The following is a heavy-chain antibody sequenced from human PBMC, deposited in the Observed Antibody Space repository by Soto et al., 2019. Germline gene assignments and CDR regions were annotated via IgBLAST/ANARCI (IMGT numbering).Heavy chain of an antibody. CDR3: AREFRLGPYYYYYYGMDV. CDR2: ISSSSSYI. D-gene: IGHD6-19*01. J-gene: IGHJ6*02. CDR1: GFTFSSYS. V-gene: IGHV3-21*01. Sequence: PGGSLRLSCAASGFTFSSYSMNWVRQAPGKGLEWVSSISSSSSYIYYADSVKGRFAISRDNAKNSLYLQMNSLRAEDTAVYYCAREFRLGPYYYYYYGMDVWGQGTTVTVSS.